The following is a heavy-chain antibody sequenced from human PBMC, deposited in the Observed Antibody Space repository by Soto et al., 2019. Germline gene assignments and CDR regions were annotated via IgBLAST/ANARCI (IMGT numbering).Heavy chain of an antibody. J-gene: IGHJ4*02. CDR2: IIPIFGTA. Sequence: SVKVSCKVSGYSLTELSIHWVRQAPGEGLEWMGGIIPIFGTANYAQKFQGRVTITADESTSTAYMELSSLRSEDTAVYYCASDSISPTPQFRIAAAGPFDYWGQGTQVTVSS. V-gene: IGHV1-69*13. CDR1: GYSLTELS. D-gene: IGHD6-13*01. CDR3: ASDSISPTPQFRIAAAGPFDY.